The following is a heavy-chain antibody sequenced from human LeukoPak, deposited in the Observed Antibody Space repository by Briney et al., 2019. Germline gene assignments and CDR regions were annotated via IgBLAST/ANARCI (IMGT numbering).Heavy chain of an antibody. V-gene: IGHV3-33*01. D-gene: IGHD5-18*01. CDR3: AREGKYSYGPFDY. J-gene: IGHJ4*02. CDR1: GFTFSNYG. CDR2: IWYDGSNK. Sequence: GGSLRLSCAASGFTFSNYGMHWVRQAPGKGLEWVAVIWYDGSNKYYADSVGGRFTISRDNSKNTLFLQMNSLRAEDTAVYYCAREGKYSYGPFDYWGQGTLVTVSS.